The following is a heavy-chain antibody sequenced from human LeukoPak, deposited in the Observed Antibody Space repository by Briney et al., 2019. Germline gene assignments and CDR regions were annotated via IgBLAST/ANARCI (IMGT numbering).Heavy chain of an antibody. Sequence: GRSLRLSCAASGFTFSSYGMHWVRQAPGKGLEWVAFIRYDGSNKYYADSVEGRFTISRDNSKNTLYLQMNSLRAEDTAVYYCAKPPYYYGSGSYYTPFYYYYYYMDVWGKGTTVTVSS. CDR3: AKPPYYYGSGSYYTPFYYYYYYMDV. CDR1: GFTFSSYG. D-gene: IGHD3-10*01. CDR2: IRYDGSNK. V-gene: IGHV3-30*02. J-gene: IGHJ6*03.